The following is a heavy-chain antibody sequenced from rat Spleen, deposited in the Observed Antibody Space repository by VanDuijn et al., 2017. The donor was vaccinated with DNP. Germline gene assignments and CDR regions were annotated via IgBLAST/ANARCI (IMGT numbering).Heavy chain of an antibody. J-gene: IGHJ2*01. V-gene: IGHV3-3*01. D-gene: IGHD1-8*01. CDR3: ARSPVTSVAPFDY. CDR2: INGAGST. CDR1: GFSITSSHR. Sequence: EVQLQESGPGLVKPSQSLSLTCSVTGFSITSSHRWNWIRKFPGDELEWMGHINGAGSTNYNPSLKSRISITRDTSKNQFFLQLNSVTTEDTATYYCARSPVTSVAPFDYWGQGVMVTVSS.